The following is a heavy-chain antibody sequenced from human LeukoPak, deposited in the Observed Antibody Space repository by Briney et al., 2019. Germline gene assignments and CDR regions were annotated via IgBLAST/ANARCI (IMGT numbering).Heavy chain of an antibody. CDR3: ARDPLILDAFDI. J-gene: IGHJ3*02. CDR1: GGSISSGGYY. D-gene: IGHD3-16*01. V-gene: IGHV4-30-2*01. Sequence: SETLSLTCTVSGGSISSGGYYWSWIRQPPGKGLEWIGYIYHSGSTYYNPSLKSRVTISVDRSKNQFSLKLSPVTAADTAVYYCARDPLILDAFDIWGQGTMVTVSS. CDR2: IYHSGST.